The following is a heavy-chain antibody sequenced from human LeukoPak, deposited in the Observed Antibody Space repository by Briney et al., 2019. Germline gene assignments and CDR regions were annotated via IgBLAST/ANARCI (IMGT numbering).Heavy chain of an antibody. Sequence: KPSETLSLTCTIFGDSVSRSDSYWDWIRQPPGKGLEWIGTIYYSGRTYYSPSLKSRVTLSVDMSNNQFSLILSPVTAADTAVYYCARSGFATGWTFDYWGQGNLVTVSS. CDR1: GDSVSRSDSY. V-gene: IGHV4-39*01. J-gene: IGHJ4*02. CDR2: IYYSGRT. D-gene: IGHD6-19*01. CDR3: ARSGFATGWTFDY.